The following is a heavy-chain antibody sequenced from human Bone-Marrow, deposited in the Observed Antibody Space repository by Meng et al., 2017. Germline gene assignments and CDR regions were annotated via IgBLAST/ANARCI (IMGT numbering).Heavy chain of an antibody. V-gene: IGHV3-23*01. CDR3: AKDYRGSCNSISCSLYYFDY. D-gene: IGHD2-2*01. CDR2: ISGNGGGT. J-gene: IGHJ4*02. CDR1: GLTFGNHA. Sequence: GGSLRLSCAASGLTFGNHAMSWVRQAPGKGLEWVSGISGNGGGTYYADSVKGRFTISRGNSKNTLYLQMNSLRAEYTAVYYCAKDYRGSCNSISCSLYYFDYWGRGTLVTVSS.